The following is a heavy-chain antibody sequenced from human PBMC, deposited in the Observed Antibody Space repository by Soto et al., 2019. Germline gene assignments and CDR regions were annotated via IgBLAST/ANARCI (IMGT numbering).Heavy chain of an antibody. Sequence: PGESLKISCNGSGYSFTIYWIGWVRQMPGKGLEWMGIIYPGDSDTRYSPSFQGQVTISADKSISTACLQWSSLKASDTAMYYCARRYCSSTSCTRGGWFDPWGQGTLVTVSS. CDR2: IYPGDSDT. CDR3: ARRYCSSTSCTRGGWFDP. J-gene: IGHJ5*02. D-gene: IGHD2-2*01. V-gene: IGHV5-51*01. CDR1: GYSFTIYW.